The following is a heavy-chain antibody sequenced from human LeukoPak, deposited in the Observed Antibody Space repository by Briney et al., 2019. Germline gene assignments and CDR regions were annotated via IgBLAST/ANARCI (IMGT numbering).Heavy chain of an antibody. J-gene: IGHJ6*03. D-gene: IGHD6-25*01. CDR1: GFTFSSYA. Sequence: GGSLRLSCAASGFTFSSYAMHWVRQAPGKGLEWVAVISYDGSNKYYADSVKGRFTISRDNSKNTLYLQMNSLRAGDTAVYYCARDAARYYYYYMDVWGKGTTVTVSS. CDR3: ARDAARYYYYYMDV. CDR2: ISYDGSNK. V-gene: IGHV3-30*04.